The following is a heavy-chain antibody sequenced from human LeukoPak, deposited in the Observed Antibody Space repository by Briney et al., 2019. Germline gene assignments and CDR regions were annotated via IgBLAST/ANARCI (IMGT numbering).Heavy chain of an antibody. CDR2: IYYSGST. CDR1: GGSISSSSYY. V-gene: IGHV4-39*01. CDR3: ASVLSITISFDAFDI. J-gene: IGHJ3*02. Sequence: SETLSLTCTVSGGSISSSSYYWGWIRQPPGEGLEWIGSIYYSGSTYYNPSLKSRVTISVDTSKNQFSLKLSSVTAADTAVYYCASVLSITISFDAFDIWGQGTMVTVSS. D-gene: IGHD3-9*01.